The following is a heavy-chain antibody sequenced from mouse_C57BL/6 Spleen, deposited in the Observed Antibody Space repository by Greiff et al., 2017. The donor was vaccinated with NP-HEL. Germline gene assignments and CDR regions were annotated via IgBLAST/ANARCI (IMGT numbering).Heavy chain of an antibody. D-gene: IGHD2-12*01. V-gene: IGHV1-69*01. CDR1: GYTFTSYW. J-gene: IGHJ4*01. Sequence: QVQLQQPGAELVMPGASVKLSCKASGYTFTSYWMHWVKQRPGQGLEWIGEIDPSDSYTNYNQKFKGKSTLTVDKPSSTAYMQLSSLTSEDSAVYYCARVYYNAMDYWGQGTSVTVSS. CDR2: IDPSDSYT. CDR3: ARVYYNAMDY.